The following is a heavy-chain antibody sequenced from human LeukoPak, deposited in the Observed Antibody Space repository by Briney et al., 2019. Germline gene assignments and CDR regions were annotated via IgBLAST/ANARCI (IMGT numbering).Heavy chain of an antibody. Sequence: GGSLRLSCAASGFTFSSYAMSWVRQAPGKGLEWVSAISGSGGSTYYADSVKGRFTISRDNSKNTLCLQMNSLRAEDTAVYYCARYDFWSGYYPDYWGQGTLVTVSS. CDR3: ARYDFWSGYYPDY. CDR1: GFTFSSYA. D-gene: IGHD3-3*01. CDR2: ISGSGGST. V-gene: IGHV3-23*01. J-gene: IGHJ4*02.